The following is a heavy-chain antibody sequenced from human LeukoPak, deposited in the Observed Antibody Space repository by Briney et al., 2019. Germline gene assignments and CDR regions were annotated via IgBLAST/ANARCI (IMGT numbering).Heavy chain of an antibody. CDR2: IYSGGNT. J-gene: IGHJ4*02. CDR3: ARRHIDFGGSWSGRFDY. V-gene: IGHV3-53*01. Sequence: GGSLRLSCVASGFTDSNYYMSWVRQAPGKGLEWVSVIYSGGNTYYADSVKGRFTISRDNSKNTLYLQMNSLRAEDTAVFYCARRHIDFGGSWSGRFDYWGQGTLVTVSS. CDR1: GFTDSNYY. D-gene: IGHD6-13*01.